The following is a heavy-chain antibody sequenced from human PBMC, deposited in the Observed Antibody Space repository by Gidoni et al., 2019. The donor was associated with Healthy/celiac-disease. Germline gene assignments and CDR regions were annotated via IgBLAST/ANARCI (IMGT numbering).Heavy chain of an antibody. Sequence: EVQLVESGGGLVKPGGSLRLSCSASGFTFRSYSMNWFRQAPGKGLEWVSSISSSSSYIYYADSVKGRFTISRDNAKNSLYLQMNSLRAEDTAVYYCARCYDYGQGGYFDYWGQGTLVTVSS. D-gene: IGHD3-16*01. CDR3: ARCYDYGQGGYFDY. CDR1: GFTFRSYS. J-gene: IGHJ4*02. CDR2: ISSSSSYI. V-gene: IGHV3-21*01.